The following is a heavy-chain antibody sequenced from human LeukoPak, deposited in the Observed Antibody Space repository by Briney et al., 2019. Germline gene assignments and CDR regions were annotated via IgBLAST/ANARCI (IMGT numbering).Heavy chain of an antibody. D-gene: IGHD1-26*01. CDR3: AKDRSGRSVVGATGPDY. CDR2: ISYDGSNK. Sequence: GGSLRLSCAASGFTFSSYGMHWARQAPGKGLEWVAVISYDGSNKYYADSVKGRFTISRDNSKNTLYLQMNSLRAEDTAVYYCAKDRSGRSVVGATGPDYWGQGTLVTVSS. CDR1: GFTFSSYG. J-gene: IGHJ4*02. V-gene: IGHV3-30*18.